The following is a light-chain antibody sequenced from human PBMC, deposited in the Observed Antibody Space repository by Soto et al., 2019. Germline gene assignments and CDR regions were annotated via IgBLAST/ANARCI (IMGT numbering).Light chain of an antibody. J-gene: IGKJ4*01. CDR3: QRYNNWPLT. Sequence: IVMTQSPDTLSVSPGERATLSCRASQSITEKVVWYRQKSGQAPRLLIYDTSTRATGVPARFSGSRSGTEFTLTINSLQSEDFAVYYCQRYNNWPLTFGGGTKV. CDR2: DTS. V-gene: IGKV3-15*01. CDR1: QSITEK.